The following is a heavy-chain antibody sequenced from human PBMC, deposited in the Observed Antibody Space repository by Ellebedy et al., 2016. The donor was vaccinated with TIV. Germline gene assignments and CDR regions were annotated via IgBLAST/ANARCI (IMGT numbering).Heavy chain of an antibody. D-gene: IGHD2-21*01. CDR3: ANMAWGNEDYSVDS. CDR1: GFLFNQYG. J-gene: IGHJ5*01. Sequence: GESLKISXAASGFLFNQYGMHWVRQAPGKGLEWVAVIANDGRNKYYGDSVKGRFTISRDNYKNTLYLQMNSLKVEDTAVYYCANMAWGNEDYSVDSWGQGTLVTVSS. V-gene: IGHV3-30*18. CDR2: IANDGRNK.